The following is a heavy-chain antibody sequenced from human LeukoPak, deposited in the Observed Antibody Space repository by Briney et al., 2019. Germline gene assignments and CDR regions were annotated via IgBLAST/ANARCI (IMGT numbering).Heavy chain of an antibody. Sequence: GASVKVSCKASGYTFTGYYMHWVRQAPGQGLEWMGWINPNSGGTNYAQKFQGRVTMTRDTSISTAYMELSRLRSDDTAVYYCARARYPRRDGYNPPFDPWGQGTLVTVSS. J-gene: IGHJ5*02. CDR2: INPNSGGT. D-gene: IGHD5-12*01. V-gene: IGHV1-2*02. CDR1: GYTFTGYY. CDR3: ARARYPRRDGYNPPFDP.